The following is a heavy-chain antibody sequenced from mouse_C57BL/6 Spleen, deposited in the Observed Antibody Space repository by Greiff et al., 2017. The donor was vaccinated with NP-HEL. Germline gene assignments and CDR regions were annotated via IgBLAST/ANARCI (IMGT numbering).Heavy chain of an antibody. J-gene: IGHJ4*01. D-gene: IGHD2-3*01. CDR2: IHPNSGST. CDR1: GYTFTSYW. CDR3: ARWLLRSAMDY. V-gene: IGHV1-64*01. Sequence: VQLQQPGAELVKPGASVKLSCKASGYTFTSYWMHWVKQRPGQGLEWIGMIHPNSGSTNYNEKFKSKATLTVDKSSSTAYMQLSSLTSEDSAVYYCARWLLRSAMDYWGQGTSVTVSS.